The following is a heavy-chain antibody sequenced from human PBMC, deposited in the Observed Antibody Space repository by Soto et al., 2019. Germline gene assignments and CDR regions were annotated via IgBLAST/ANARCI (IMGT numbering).Heavy chain of an antibody. J-gene: IGHJ4*02. Sequence: SETLSLTCAVSGGSISSSNWWSWVRQSPGKGLEWIGDIYHSGSTNYNPSLKSRVTISVDKSKNQFSLKLTSVTAADTAVYYCARDYGWPGYDYWGQGTLVTVSS. CDR1: GGSISSSNW. D-gene: IGHD2-15*01. CDR3: ARDYGWPGYDY. CDR2: IYHSGST. V-gene: IGHV4-4*02.